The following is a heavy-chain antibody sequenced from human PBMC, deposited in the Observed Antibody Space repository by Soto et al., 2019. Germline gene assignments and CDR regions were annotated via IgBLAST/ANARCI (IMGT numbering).Heavy chain of an antibody. V-gene: IGHV4-39*01. D-gene: IGHD3-3*01. CDR3: ARYSRITIFGVVRSFDP. CDR2: IYYSGST. J-gene: IGHJ5*02. Sequence: QLQLQESGPGLVKPSETLSLTCTVSGGSISSSSYYWGWIRQPPGKGLEWIGSIYYSGSTYYNPSLKSRVTISVDTSKNQFSLKLSSVTAADTAVYYCARYSRITIFGVVRSFDPWGQGTLVTVSS. CDR1: GGSISSSSYY.